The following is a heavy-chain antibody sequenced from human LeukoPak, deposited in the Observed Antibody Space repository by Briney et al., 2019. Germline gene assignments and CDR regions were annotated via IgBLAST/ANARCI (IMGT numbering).Heavy chain of an antibody. V-gene: IGHV4-34*01. CDR3: ARAPYSGYDMGYFDY. D-gene: IGHD5-12*01. J-gene: IGHJ4*02. CDR2: INHSGST. CDR1: GGSFSGYY. Sequence: SETLSLTCAVYGGSFSGYYWSWIRQPPGKGLEWIGEINHSGSTNYNPSLKSRVTISVDTSKNQFSLKLSSVTAADTAVYYCARAPYSGYDMGYFDYWGQGTLVTVSS.